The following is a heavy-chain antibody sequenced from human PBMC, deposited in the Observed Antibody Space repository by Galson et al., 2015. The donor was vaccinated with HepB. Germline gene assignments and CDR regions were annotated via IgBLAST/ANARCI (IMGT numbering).Heavy chain of an antibody. J-gene: IGHJ6*02. CDR1: GFTFSSYS. CDR3: AGNVENSGSYLEGDYYYYGMDV. V-gene: IGHV3-21*01. D-gene: IGHD1-26*01. CDR2: ISSSSSYI. Sequence: SLRLSCAASGFTFSSYSMNWVRQAPGKGLEWVSSISSSSSYIYYADSVKGRFTISRDNAKNSLYLQMNSLRAEDTAVYYCAGNVENSGSYLEGDYYYYGMDVCGQGTTVTVSS.